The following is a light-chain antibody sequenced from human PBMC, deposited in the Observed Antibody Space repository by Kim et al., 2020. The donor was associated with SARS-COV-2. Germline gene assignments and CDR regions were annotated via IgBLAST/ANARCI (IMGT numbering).Light chain of an antibody. Sequence: PGKTARVSCGGNSIGSRSVHWSQQKSGQDPVLVMYYDSDRPSGIPERFSGSNSGNTATLTISRVEAGDEADYFCQVWDSSSDHRVVFGGGTQLTVL. V-gene: IGLV3-21*01. CDR3: QVWDSSSDHRVV. CDR1: SIGSRS. J-gene: IGLJ2*01. CDR2: YDS.